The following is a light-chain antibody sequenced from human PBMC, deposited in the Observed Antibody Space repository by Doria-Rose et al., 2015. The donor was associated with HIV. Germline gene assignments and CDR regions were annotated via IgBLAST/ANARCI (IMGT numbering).Light chain of an antibody. CDR2: EFS. J-gene: IGLJ3*02. Sequence: QSALIQPASVSGSPGQSITISCTGTSSDVGSYNLVSWYQQYPGKAPKRMIFEFSKLPSGISNRFSGSKSGNTASLTISGLQAEDEADYYCYSYVGSSTVVFGGGTKLTVL. V-gene: IGLV2-23*02. CDR1: SSDVGSYNL. CDR3: YSYVGSSTVV.